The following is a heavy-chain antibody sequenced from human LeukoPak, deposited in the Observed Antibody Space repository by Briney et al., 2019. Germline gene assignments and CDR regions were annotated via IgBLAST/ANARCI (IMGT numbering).Heavy chain of an antibody. D-gene: IGHD3-22*01. V-gene: IGHV4-59*01. CDR2: IYYSGST. J-gene: IGHJ4*02. Sequence: SETLSLTCTVSGGSISSDYWSWIRQPPGKGLEWIGYIYYSGSTNYNPSLKGRVTISVDTSKNHFSLKLSSVTAADTAVYYCARGRYDKGQYYFDYWGQGTLVTVSS. CDR3: ARGRYDKGQYYFDY. CDR1: GGSISSDY.